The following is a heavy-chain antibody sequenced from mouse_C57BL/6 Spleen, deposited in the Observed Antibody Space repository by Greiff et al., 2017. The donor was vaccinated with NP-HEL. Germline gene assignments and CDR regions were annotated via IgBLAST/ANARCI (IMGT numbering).Heavy chain of an antibody. CDR1: GFTFSDYG. CDR3: ARGSNYPYYAMDY. D-gene: IGHD2-5*01. Sequence: EVMLVESGGGLVKPGGSLKLSCAASGFTFSDYGMHWVRQAPEKGLEWVAYISSGSSTIYYADTVKGRFTISRDNAKNTLFLQMTSLRSEDTAMYYCARGSNYPYYAMDYWGQGTSVTVSS. J-gene: IGHJ4*01. V-gene: IGHV5-17*01. CDR2: ISSGSSTI.